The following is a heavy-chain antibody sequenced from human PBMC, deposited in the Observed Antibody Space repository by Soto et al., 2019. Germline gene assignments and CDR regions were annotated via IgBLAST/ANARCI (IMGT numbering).Heavy chain of an antibody. D-gene: IGHD3-22*01. V-gene: IGHV3-23*01. CDR3: AKGGGSGYYPIDY. J-gene: IGHJ4*02. CDR1: GFTSSSYA. Sequence: EVQLLESGGGLVQPGGSLRLSCAASGFTSSSYAMSWVRQAPGKGLEWVSAISGSGGSTYYADSVKGRFTISRDNSKNTLYLQMNSLRAEDTAVYYCAKGGGSGYYPIDYWGQGTLVTVSS. CDR2: ISGSGGST.